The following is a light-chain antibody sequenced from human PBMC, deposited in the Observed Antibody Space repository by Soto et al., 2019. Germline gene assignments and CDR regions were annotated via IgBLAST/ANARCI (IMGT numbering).Light chain of an antibody. V-gene: IGKV1-39*01. CDR2: AAP. CDR1: QSISSY. Sequence: DIQMTQSPSSLSASVGDRVTITCRASQSISSYLNWYQQKPGKAPKLLIYAAPSLQSGVPSSFSGSGSGTDFTLTISSLQPEDFATYYCQQSYSTPYTFGQGTKLEIK. CDR3: QQSYSTPYT. J-gene: IGKJ2*01.